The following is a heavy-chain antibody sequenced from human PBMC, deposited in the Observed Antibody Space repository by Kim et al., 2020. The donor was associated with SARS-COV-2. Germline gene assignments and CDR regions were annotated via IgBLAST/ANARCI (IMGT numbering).Heavy chain of an antibody. D-gene: IGHD7-27*01. CDR1: GDSVSSDSAG. CDR2: TYYKSEWHN. Sequence: SQTLSLTCAISGDSVSSDSAGWNWIRQSPSRGLEWLGRTYYKSEWHNDYAISVRGRITINPDTSKNQFSLQLRFVTPEDTAVYFCVREPLGPPTRYEYWGQGTLVTVS. V-gene: IGHV6-1*01. CDR3: VREPLGPPTRYEY. J-gene: IGHJ4*02.